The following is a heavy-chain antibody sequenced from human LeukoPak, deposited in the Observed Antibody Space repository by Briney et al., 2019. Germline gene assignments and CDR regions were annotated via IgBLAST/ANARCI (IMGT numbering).Heavy chain of an antibody. Sequence: GASVKVSCKASGYTFTSYGISWGRQAPGQGLEWMGWLSAYNGNTNYAQKLQGRVTMTTDTSTSTAYMELRSLRSDDTAVYYCARAVARLEKSYYYYMDVWGKGTTVTVSS. J-gene: IGHJ6*03. D-gene: IGHD3-16*01. CDR3: ARAVARLEKSYYYYMDV. V-gene: IGHV1-18*01. CDR1: GYTFTSYG. CDR2: LSAYNGNT.